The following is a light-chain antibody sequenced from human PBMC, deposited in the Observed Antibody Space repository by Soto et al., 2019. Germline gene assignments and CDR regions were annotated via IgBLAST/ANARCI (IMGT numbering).Light chain of an antibody. J-gene: IGKJ1*01. CDR2: KAS. CDR1: QSISSW. Sequence: DIQMTQSPSTLSASVGDRVTITCRASQSISSWLAWYQQKPGKAPKLLIYKASTLESGVPLRFSGNGSGTEFTLTIRSLQADDFASYYCEHDNSYYRAFGQGTKVEVK. V-gene: IGKV1-5*03. CDR3: EHDNSYYRA.